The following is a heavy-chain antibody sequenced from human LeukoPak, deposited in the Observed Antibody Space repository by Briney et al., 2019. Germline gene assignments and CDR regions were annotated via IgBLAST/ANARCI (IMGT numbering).Heavy chain of an antibody. D-gene: IGHD5-24*01. V-gene: IGHV1-69*13. CDR1: GYTFTSYG. J-gene: IGHJ4*02. CDR3: ARGLAMGTVDY. CDR2: IIPIFGTA. Sequence: ASVKVSCKASGYTFTSYGISWVRQAPGQGLEWMGGIIPIFGTANYAQKFQGRVTITADESTSTAYMELSSLRSEDTAVYYCARGLAMGTVDYWGQGTLVTVSS.